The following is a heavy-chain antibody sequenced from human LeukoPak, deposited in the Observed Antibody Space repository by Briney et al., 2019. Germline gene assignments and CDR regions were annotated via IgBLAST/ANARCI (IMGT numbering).Heavy chain of an antibody. D-gene: IGHD6-13*01. Sequence: PSDTLSLTCSVSGGSMSSAGYYWSWLRQPRGKGLGWIGAIYYTGSTYYNPSLKSRATISVDTSKNHFSLKLTSVTAADTAVYYCARGTGVAAAADFDPWGQGTLVTVSS. CDR1: GGSMSSAGYY. CDR2: IYYTGST. J-gene: IGHJ5*02. V-gene: IGHV4-31*03. CDR3: ARGTGVAAAADFDP.